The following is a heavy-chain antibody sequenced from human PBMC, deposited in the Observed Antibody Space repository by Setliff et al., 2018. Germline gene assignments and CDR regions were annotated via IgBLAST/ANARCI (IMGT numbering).Heavy chain of an antibody. Sequence: GGSLRLSCAASGFIFSSYAMHWVRQAPGKGLEWVAVMSYDGNNKYYADSVKGRFTISRDNSKNTLYLQMNSLRAEDTAVYYCARDFLIRGYSYGTDYWGQGTLVTVSS. J-gene: IGHJ4*02. CDR3: ARDFLIRGYSYGTDY. V-gene: IGHV3-30*01. D-gene: IGHD5-18*01. CDR2: MSYDGNNK. CDR1: GFIFSSYA.